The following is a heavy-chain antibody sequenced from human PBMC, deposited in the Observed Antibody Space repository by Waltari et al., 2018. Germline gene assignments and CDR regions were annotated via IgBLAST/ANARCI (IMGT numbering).Heavy chain of an antibody. CDR2: INHSGST. V-gene: IGHV4-34*01. CDR1: GGPFCGQY. J-gene: IGHJ4*02. Sequence: QVQLQQWGAGLLKHSETLSLTCAVYGGPFCGQYWSGTRQHEGKGLEWIGEINHSGSTNYNPSLKRRFTISVDTSKNQFSLKLSSVTDADTAVYYCARGPPDIVVVPAPPDYWGQGTLVTVSS. D-gene: IGHD2-2*01. CDR3: ARGPPDIVVVPAPPDY.